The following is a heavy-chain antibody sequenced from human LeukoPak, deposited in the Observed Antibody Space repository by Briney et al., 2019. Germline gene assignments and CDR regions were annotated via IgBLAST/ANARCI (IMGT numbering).Heavy chain of an antibody. CDR2: ISYDGSKQ. Sequence: GDSLRLSCAASGFTFSSHDMHWVRQAPGKGLEWVAAISYDGSKQLYADSVKGRFTISRDNSKNTLNLQMNSLRDEDTAVYYCAKDGARYLLTYYFEYWGQGTLVTVSS. D-gene: IGHD3-9*01. CDR1: GFTFSSHD. V-gene: IGHV3-30*18. J-gene: IGHJ4*02. CDR3: AKDGARYLLTYYFEY.